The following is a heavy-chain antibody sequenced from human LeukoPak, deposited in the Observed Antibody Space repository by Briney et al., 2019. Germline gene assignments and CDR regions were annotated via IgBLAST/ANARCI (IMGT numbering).Heavy chain of an antibody. V-gene: IGHV4-59*01. CDR1: GGSISSYY. J-gene: IGHJ6*03. D-gene: IGHD1-1*01. CDR2: IYYSGST. Sequence: SETLSLTCTVSGGSISSYYWSWIRQPPGKGLEWIGYIYYSGSTSYKPSLKSRVTISVDTSKNQFSLKLRSVTAADTAVYYCARAVQLERPPPLIDYYYMDVWGKGTTVTVSS. CDR3: ARAVQLERPPPLIDYYYMDV.